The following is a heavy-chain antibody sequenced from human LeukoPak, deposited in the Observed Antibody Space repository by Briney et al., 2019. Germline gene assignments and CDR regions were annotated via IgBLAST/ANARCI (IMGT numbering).Heavy chain of an antibody. Sequence: PGGSLRLSCAASGFTVSSNYMSWVRQAPGKGLEWVSVIYSGGGTHYADSVKGRFTISRDNSKNTLYLQMNSLRAEDTAVYYCARDSGEQLGVYWGQGTLVIVSS. CDR3: ARDSGEQLGVY. CDR1: GFTVSSNY. CDR2: IYSGGGT. J-gene: IGHJ4*02. D-gene: IGHD6-13*01. V-gene: IGHV3-53*01.